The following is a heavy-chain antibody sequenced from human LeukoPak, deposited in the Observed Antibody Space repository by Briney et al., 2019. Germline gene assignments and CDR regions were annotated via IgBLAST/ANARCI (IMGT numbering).Heavy chain of an antibody. CDR2: ISSSGGST. J-gene: IGHJ4*02. CDR3: AKRGLGSTSGAYFFDY. Sequence: GGSLRLSCAASGLTFSNYGMSWVRQAPGKGLEWISSISSSGGSTYYADSVTGRFTVPRDNSKNTLYVQMNSLRAEDTAVYYCAKRGLGSTSGAYFFDYWGQGTLVTVSS. CDR1: GLTFSNYG. D-gene: IGHD2-2*01. V-gene: IGHV3-23*01.